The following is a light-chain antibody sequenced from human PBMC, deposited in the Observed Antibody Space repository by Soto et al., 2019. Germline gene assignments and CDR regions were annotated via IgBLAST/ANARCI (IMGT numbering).Light chain of an antibody. CDR3: QQYYSYPRT. CDR2: AAS. Sequence: AIRMTQSPSSFSASTGDRVTITCRASQGISSYLAWYQQKPGKAPKLLIYAASTLQSGVPSRFSGSGSGTDFTLTISCLQSEDFATYSCQQYYSYPRTFGQGTKVKSN. V-gene: IGKV1-8*01. J-gene: IGKJ1*01. CDR1: QGISSY.